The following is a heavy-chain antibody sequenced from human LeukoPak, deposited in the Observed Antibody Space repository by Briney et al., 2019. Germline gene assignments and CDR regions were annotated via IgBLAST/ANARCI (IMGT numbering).Heavy chain of an antibody. D-gene: IGHD3-16*01. V-gene: IGHV1-18*01. J-gene: IGHJ4*02. CDR2: ITTYKGNT. CDR1: VYTLTSYN. CDR3: ARHRVWEAVDY. Sequence: ASVKVSCKPSVYTLTSYNIGCVPEAPGQGLECMGWITTYKGNTDYAQKLQGRLTMTTDTSTSTVYMELRSVRSDDTARYYCARHRVWEAVDYWGQGILVIVSS.